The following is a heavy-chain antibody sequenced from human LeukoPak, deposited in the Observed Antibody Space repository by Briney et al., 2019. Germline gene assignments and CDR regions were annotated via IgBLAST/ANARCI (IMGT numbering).Heavy chain of an antibody. D-gene: IGHD2-2*01. J-gene: IGHJ4*02. CDR1: GGPFSGHY. Sequence: SSETLSLTCAVYGGPFSGHYWRWIRQPPGKGLERIGEINHSGSANYSPSLKSRVTLSVDTSKNQFSLKLSSVTAADTAMYYCATMRGYCSSPTCQDSWGQGTLVTVSS. CDR2: INHSGSA. V-gene: IGHV4-34*01. CDR3: ATMRGYCSSPTCQDS.